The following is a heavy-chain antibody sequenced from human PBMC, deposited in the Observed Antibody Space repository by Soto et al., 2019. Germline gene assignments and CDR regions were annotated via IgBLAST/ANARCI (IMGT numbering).Heavy chain of an antibody. D-gene: IGHD2-15*01. Sequence: PGESLKISCKGSGYSFTSYWIGWVRQMPGKGLEWMGIIYPGDSDTRYSPSFQGQVTISADKSISTAYLQWSSLKASDTAMYYCARQGCSGGSCYSDYYYYMDVWGKGTTVTGAS. CDR3: ARQGCSGGSCYSDYYYYMDV. J-gene: IGHJ6*03. V-gene: IGHV5-51*01. CDR1: GYSFTSYW. CDR2: IYPGDSDT.